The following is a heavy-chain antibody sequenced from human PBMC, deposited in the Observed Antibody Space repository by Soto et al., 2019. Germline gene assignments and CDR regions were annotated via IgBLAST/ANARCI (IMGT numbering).Heavy chain of an antibody. Sequence: VSVKVSCRASGYTFTGYFIHWRRHAPGQGLEWMGRINPNTGATNYARKFQDRVTMTRDTSINTAYMELSSLRSDDTTIYYCANLPPPLDGFAPWGQGTLVTVS. CDR2: INPNTGAT. CDR1: GYTFTGYF. J-gene: IGHJ5*02. CDR3: ANLPPPLDGFAP. V-gene: IGHV1-2*06.